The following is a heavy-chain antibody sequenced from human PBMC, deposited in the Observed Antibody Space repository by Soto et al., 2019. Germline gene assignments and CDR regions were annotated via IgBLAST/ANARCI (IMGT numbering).Heavy chain of an antibody. CDR1: GGSVESSSC. CDR3: VSSVPAATWAYNGMDV. Sequence: NPSETLSLTCAVSGGSVESSSCWSWVRQAPGKGLEWIGEIYHSGTFNYNPSLASRVSVSVDKSTNQFSLNLNSVTAADTAVYYCVSSVPAATWAYNGMDVWGQGTTVTVSS. D-gene: IGHD2-15*01. CDR2: IYHSGTF. J-gene: IGHJ6*02. V-gene: IGHV4-4*02.